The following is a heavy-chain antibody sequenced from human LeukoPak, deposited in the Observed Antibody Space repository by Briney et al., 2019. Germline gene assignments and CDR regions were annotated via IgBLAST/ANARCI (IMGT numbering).Heavy chain of an antibody. D-gene: IGHD3-10*01. CDR1: GGSFSGYY. CDR2: INHSGST. J-gene: IGHJ6*04. V-gene: IGHV4-34*01. Sequence: SETLSLTCAVYGGSFSGYYWSWIRQPPGKGLEWIGEINHSGSTNYNPSLKSRVTISVDTSKNQFSLKLSSVTAADTAVYYSATVRGGYYGSGSHNKRYYYYYGMDVWREGTTVTVSS. CDR3: ATVRGGYYGSGSHNKRYYYYYGMDV.